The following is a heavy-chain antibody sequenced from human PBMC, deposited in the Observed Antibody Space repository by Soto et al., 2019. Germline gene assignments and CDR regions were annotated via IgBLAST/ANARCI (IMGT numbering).Heavy chain of an antibody. V-gene: IGHV3-48*01. D-gene: IGHD3-9*01. CDR2: ISSSSSTI. CDR1: GFTFSSYS. CDR3: ARESAILTGYYNPYYYYYMDV. Sequence: GGSLRLSCAASGFTFSSYSMNWVRQAPGKGLEWVSYISSSSSTIYYADSVKGRFTISRDNAKNSLYLQMNSLRAEDTAVYYCARESAILTGYYNPYYYYYMDVWGKGTTVTVSS. J-gene: IGHJ6*03.